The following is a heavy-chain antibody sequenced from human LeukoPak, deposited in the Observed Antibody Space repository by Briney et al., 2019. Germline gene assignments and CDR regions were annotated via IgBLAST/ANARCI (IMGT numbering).Heavy chain of an antibody. CDR1: GGPISSVNYY. J-gene: IGHJ4*02. CDR2: IYHSGRT. Sequence: SETLSLTCTVSGGPISSVNYYWGWIRQLPGKGLEWIGSIYHSGRTYCNPSLKSRVSISVDTSKNQFSLKLSSVTAADTAVYFCARHGYSYGPFLDYWGQGTLVTVSS. D-gene: IGHD5-18*01. V-gene: IGHV4-39*01. CDR3: ARHGYSYGPFLDY.